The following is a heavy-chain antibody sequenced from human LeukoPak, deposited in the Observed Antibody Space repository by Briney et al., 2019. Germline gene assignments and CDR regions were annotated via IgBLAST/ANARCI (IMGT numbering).Heavy chain of an antibody. CDR1: GYTFTSYY. CDR3: ARGRTNGFNTFDY. Sequence: ASVKVSCKASGYTFTSYYMHWVRQSPGQGLEWMAIINPSGDNTNYAQKFQDRVTMTRDTPTSTVYMEVSSLRSDDTAVYYCARGRTNGFNTFDYWSPGTLVTVSS. CDR2: INPSGDNT. V-gene: IGHV1-46*01. J-gene: IGHJ4*02. D-gene: IGHD5-24*01.